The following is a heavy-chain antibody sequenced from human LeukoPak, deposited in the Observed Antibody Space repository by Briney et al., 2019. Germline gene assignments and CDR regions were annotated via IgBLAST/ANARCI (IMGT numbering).Heavy chain of an antibody. D-gene: IGHD3-9*01. J-gene: IGHJ4*02. Sequence: SETLSLTCTVSGASMSDYYWSWIRQPPGKGLGWIGYIYYTGSTNYNPSLKSRVTMSVDTSKNQISLKLSSVTAADPAVYYCVRRVRYFGQNDYWGQGTLVTVSS. V-gene: IGHV4-59*08. CDR3: VRRVRYFGQNDY. CDR1: GASMSDYY. CDR2: IYYTGST.